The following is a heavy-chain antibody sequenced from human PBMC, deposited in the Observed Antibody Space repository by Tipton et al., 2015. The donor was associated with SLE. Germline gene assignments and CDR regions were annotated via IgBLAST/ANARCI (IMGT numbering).Heavy chain of an antibody. J-gene: IGHJ6*03. V-gene: IGHV5-51*03. D-gene: IGHD5-12*01. CDR2: IYPGDSDT. Sequence: QLVQSGAEMKKPGESLKISCKGSGYSFISYWIGWVRQMPGKGLEWMGIIYPGDSDTRYSPSFQGQVTISADKSISTAYLQWSSLKASDTAMYYCARSVWWLPPDYYYYMDVWGKGTTVTVSS. CDR3: ARSVWWLPPDYYYYMDV. CDR1: GYSFISYW.